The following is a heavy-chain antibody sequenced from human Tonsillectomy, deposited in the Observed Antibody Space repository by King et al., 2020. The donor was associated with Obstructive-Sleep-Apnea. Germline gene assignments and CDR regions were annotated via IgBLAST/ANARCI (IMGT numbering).Heavy chain of an antibody. V-gene: IGHV3-23*04. D-gene: IGHD1-14*01. CDR2: ISGSGDST. CDR1: RFIFSSYA. Sequence: VQLVESGGGLVQPGVSLRLSCATSRFIFSSYAMSWVRQAPGKGLEWVSLISGSGDSTNYADSVKGRFTISRDNSKNTLYLQMNSLRAEDTAVYYCAKYPRAEFYYSGMDVWGQGTTVSVSS. J-gene: IGHJ6*02. CDR3: AKYPRAEFYYSGMDV.